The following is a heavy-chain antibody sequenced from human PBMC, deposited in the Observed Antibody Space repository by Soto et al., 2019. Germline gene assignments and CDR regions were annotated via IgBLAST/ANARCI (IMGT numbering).Heavy chain of an antibody. Sequence: EVQLVESGGGLVTPGGSLTLSCAASGFSFSPAWMNWVRQAPGKGLEWVGLIESKGGGGTADYAAPVKGRFIISRDDSKNTIYLQMNSLKPEDTALYYCIWQQKFYYGRAVWGQGTTVTVSS. V-gene: IGHV3-15*07. J-gene: IGHJ6*02. CDR1: GFSFSPAW. D-gene: IGHD6-13*01. CDR2: IESKGGGGTA. CDR3: IWQQKFYYGRAV.